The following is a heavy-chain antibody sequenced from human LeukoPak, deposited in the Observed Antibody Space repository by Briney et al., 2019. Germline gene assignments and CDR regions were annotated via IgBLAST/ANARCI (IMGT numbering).Heavy chain of an antibody. CDR2: ISGNGGST. Sequence: GGSLRLFCAASGFTFSDFAMNWVRQAPGKGLEWVTAISGNGGSTYYADSVKGRFSISRDNSKNTLFLQMNSPTAEDTGVYYCAKARSAVVEAATNYWGQGTRVTVSS. CDR3: AKARSAVVEAATNY. D-gene: IGHD2-15*01. CDR1: GFTFSDFA. V-gene: IGHV3-23*01. J-gene: IGHJ4*02.